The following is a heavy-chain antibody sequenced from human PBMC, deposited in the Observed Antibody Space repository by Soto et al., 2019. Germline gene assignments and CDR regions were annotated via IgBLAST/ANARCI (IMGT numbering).Heavy chain of an antibody. V-gene: IGHV1-46*01. D-gene: IGHD1-26*01. Sequence: GASVKVSCKASGYTFASYANSWMRQAPGQGLEWMGIINPSGGSTSYAQKFQGRVTMTRDTSTSTVYMELSSLRSEDTAVYYCARDGGATTPLTGWGQGTLVTVSS. CDR3: ARDGGATTPLTG. J-gene: IGHJ4*02. CDR1: GYTFASYA. CDR2: INPSGGST.